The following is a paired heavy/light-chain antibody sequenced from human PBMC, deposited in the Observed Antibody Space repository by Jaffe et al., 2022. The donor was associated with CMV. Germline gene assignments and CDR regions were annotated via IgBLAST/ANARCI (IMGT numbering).Light chain of an antibody. CDR3: SSYTSSSTQVV. Sequence: QSALTQPASVSGSPGQSITISCTGTSSDVGGYNYVSWYQQHPGKAPKLMIYDVSNRPSGVSNRFSGSKSGNTASLTISGLQAEDEADYYCSSYTSSSTQVVFGGGTKLTVL. J-gene: IGLJ2*01. V-gene: IGLV2-14*03. CDR2: DVS. CDR1: SSDVGGYNY.
Heavy chain of an antibody. CDR1: GGSFSGYY. V-gene: IGHV4-34*01. D-gene: IGHD3-10*01. J-gene: IGHJ6*02. CDR2: INHSGST. CDR3: ARGKGRWFGELRHKNYYYYGMDV. Sequence: QVQLQQWGAGLLKPSETLSLTCAVYGGSFSGYYWSWIRQPPGKGLEWIGEINHSGSTNYNPSLKSRVTISVDTSKNQFSLKLSSVTAADTAVYYCARGKGRWFGELRHKNYYYYGMDVWGQGTTVTVSS.